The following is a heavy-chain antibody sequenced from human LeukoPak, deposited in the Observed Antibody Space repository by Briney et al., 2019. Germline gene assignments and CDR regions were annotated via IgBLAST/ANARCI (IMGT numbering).Heavy chain of an antibody. CDR3: AKMGNDFWSGYYSGGYFDF. CDR2: ISASGGST. CDR1: TFTFSTYA. Sequence: GGSLRLSCAASTFTFSTYAMSWVRQAPGKGLQWASVISASGGSTYYADSVKGRFTLSRDNSKNTLYLQMNSLRAEDTAVYHCAKMGNDFWSGYYSGGYFDFWGQGTLVTVSS. J-gene: IGHJ4*02. V-gene: IGHV3-23*01. D-gene: IGHD3-3*01.